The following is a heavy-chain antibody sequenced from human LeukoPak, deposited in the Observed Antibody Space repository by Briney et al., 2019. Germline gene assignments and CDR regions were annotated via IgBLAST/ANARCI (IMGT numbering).Heavy chain of an antibody. CDR1: GGSISSHY. D-gene: IGHD3-22*01. CDR3: ARAQGYYYDSSGYWGY. Sequence: LTCTVSGGSISSHYWSWIRQAPGKGLEWVSYISSSGSTIYYADSVKGRFTISRDNAKNSLYLQMNSLRAEDTAVYYCARAQGYYYDSSGYWGYWGQGTLVTVSS. V-gene: IGHV3-11*01. J-gene: IGHJ4*02. CDR2: ISSSGSTI.